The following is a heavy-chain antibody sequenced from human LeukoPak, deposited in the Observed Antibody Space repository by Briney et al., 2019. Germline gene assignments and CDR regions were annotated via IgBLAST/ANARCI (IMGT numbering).Heavy chain of an antibody. Sequence: GGSLRLSCAASGFIFSRYGMSWVRQAPGKGLEWVSTISGSGGTTYYGDSVKGRFTISRDNSKNTLYLQMNSLRAEDTAVYYCAKDVDGGSRYYYYYMDVWGKGTTVTVSS. D-gene: IGHD4-23*01. J-gene: IGHJ6*03. CDR1: GFIFSRYG. CDR3: AKDVDGGSRYYYYYMDV. CDR2: ISGSGGTT. V-gene: IGHV3-23*01.